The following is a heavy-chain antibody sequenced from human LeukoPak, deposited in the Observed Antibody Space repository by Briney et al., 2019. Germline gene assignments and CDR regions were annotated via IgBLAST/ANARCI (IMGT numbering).Heavy chain of an antibody. CDR3: ATFAKVRGVNIRENDC. CDR1: GFTFSSYD. J-gene: IGHJ4*02. D-gene: IGHD3-10*01. V-gene: IGHV3-23*01. CDR2: ISGGGVAT. Sequence: GGSLSLSCAASGFTFSSYDMSWVRQAPGKGLEWVSGISGGGVATYYADSVKGRFTISRDNSKNTLYLQMNSLRDEDTAVYYCATFAKVRGVNIRENDCWGQGTLVSVCS.